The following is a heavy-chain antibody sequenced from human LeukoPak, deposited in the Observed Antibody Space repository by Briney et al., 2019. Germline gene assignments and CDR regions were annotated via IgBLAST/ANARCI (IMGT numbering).Heavy chain of an antibody. V-gene: IGHV3-30*04. CDR3: ARDPGYRTPEYYFDY. J-gene: IGHJ4*02. CDR2: ISYDGSNK. CDR1: GFTFSSYA. D-gene: IGHD1-1*01. Sequence: PGRSLRLSCAASGFTFSSYAMHWVRQAPGKGLEWVAVISYDGSNKYYADSVKGRFTISRDNSKNTLYLQMNSLRAEDTAVYYCARDPGYRTPEYYFDYWGQGTLVTVSS.